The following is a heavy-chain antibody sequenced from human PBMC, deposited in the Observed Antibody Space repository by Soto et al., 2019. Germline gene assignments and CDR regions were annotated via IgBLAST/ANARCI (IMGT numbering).Heavy chain of an antibody. D-gene: IGHD2-2*01. V-gene: IGHV3-48*01. Sequence: EVHLVESGGGLVQPGGSLRLSCAASGFTFSTYAMTWVRQAPGKGPEWISYISASSATIYYADSVKGRFTISRDSAKNSLYLQMNSLSAEDTAVYYCVRVISTYESFDFRGQGTLVTVSS. CDR1: GFTFSTYA. CDR3: VRVISTYESFDF. CDR2: ISASSATI. J-gene: IGHJ4*02.